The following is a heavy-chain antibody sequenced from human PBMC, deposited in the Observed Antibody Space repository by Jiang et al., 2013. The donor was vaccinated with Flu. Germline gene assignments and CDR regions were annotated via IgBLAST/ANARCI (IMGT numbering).Heavy chain of an antibody. CDR2: INPKSGAT. J-gene: IGHJ4*02. CDR3: VRDVKLRYFDWFDY. V-gene: IGHV1-2*02. Sequence: SGAEVKKPGASVKVSCKTSGYPFTGHYIDWVRQAPGQGLEWMGWINPKSGATNYAQRFQGRVTMTRDTSISTAYMQLSRLTFDDTAVYYCVRDVKLRYFDWFDYWGQGTLVTVST. CDR1: GYPFTGHY. D-gene: IGHD3-9*01.